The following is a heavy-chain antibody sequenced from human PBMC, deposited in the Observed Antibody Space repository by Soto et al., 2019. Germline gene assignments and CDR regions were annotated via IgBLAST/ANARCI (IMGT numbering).Heavy chain of an antibody. CDR2: ISWNSGSI. D-gene: IGHD6-13*01. CDR1: GFTFDDYA. CDR3: AKAYSSSWLYYLDY. Sequence: GGSLRLSCAASGFTFDDYAMHWVRQAPGKGLGWVSGISWNSGSIGYADSVKGRFTISRDNAKNSLYLQMNSLRAEDTALYYCAKAYSSSWLYYLDYWGQGTLVTVSS. J-gene: IGHJ4*02. V-gene: IGHV3-9*01.